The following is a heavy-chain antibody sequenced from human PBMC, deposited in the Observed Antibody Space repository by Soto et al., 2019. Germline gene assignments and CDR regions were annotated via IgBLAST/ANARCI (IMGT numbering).Heavy chain of an antibody. CDR1: GGSFSGYY. CDR2: INHSGST. J-gene: IGHJ6*03. D-gene: IGHD3-10*01. Sequence: SETLSLTCAVYGGSFSGYYWSWIRQPPGKGLEWIGEINHSGSTNYNPSLKSRVTISVDTSKNQFSLKLSSVTAADTAVYYCARGGIWFGELLSYYMDVWGKGTTVTVSS. CDR3: ARGGIWFGELLSYYMDV. V-gene: IGHV4-34*01.